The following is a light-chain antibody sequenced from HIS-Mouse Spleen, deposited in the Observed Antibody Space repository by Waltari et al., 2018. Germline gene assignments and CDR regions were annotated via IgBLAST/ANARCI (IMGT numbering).Light chain of an antibody. J-gene: IGLJ2*01. V-gene: IGLV1-47*01. Sequence: QSVLTQPPSASGTPGQRHTISCSGSSSNTGSNYAYWYQQLPGTAPKLLIYRNNQRPSGVPDRFSGSKSGTSASLAISGLRSEDEADYYCAAWDDSLSGVVFGGGTKLTVL. CDR1: SSNTGSNY. CDR3: AAWDDSLSGVV. CDR2: RNN.